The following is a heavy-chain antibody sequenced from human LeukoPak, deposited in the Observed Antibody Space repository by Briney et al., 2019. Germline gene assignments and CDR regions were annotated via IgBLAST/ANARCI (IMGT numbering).Heavy chain of an antibody. V-gene: IGHV1-2*02. CDR2: INPKSDVT. J-gene: IGHJ6*03. CDR3: ARSRESDYDFWNGNYYYYDLDV. Sequence: ASVKVSCKASGYTFTGYYMHWVRQAPGQGLEWMGWINPKSDVTKYALKFQGRVTMTRDMSISTAYMELSRLRSDDTAVYYCARSRESDYDFWNGNYYYYDLDVWGEGTTVSVSS. D-gene: IGHD3-3*01. CDR1: GYTFTGYY.